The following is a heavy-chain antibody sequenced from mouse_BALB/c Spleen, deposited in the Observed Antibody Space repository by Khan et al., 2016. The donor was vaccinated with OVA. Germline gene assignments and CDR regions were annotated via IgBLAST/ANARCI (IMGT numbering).Heavy chain of an antibody. Sequence: EVELVESGGGLVKPGGSLKLSCAASGFTFSDYYMYWVRQTPEKRLEWLATISDGGSYTYYPDSVKGRFTISRDDAKNNLYLQMNSLRSEDTAMYYCARGYDGDPFAYWGQGTLVTISA. CDR1: GFTFSDYY. D-gene: IGHD2-13*01. CDR2: ISDGGSYT. CDR3: ARGYDGDPFAY. J-gene: IGHJ3*01. V-gene: IGHV5-4*02.